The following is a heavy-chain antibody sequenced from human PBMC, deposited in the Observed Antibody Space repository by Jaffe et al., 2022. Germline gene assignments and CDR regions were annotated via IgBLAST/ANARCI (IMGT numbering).Heavy chain of an antibody. CDR2: IYYSGST. Sequence: QVQLQESGPGLVKPSETLSLTCTVSGGSISSYYWSWIRQPPGKGLEWIGYIYYSGSTNYNPSLKSRVTISVDTSKNQFSLKLSSVTAADTAVYYCASLGDYYGSGSYSGASGWFDPWGQGTLVTVSS. CDR1: GGSISSYY. D-gene: IGHD3-10*01. CDR3: ASLGDYYGSGSYSGASGWFDP. J-gene: IGHJ5*02. V-gene: IGHV4-59*01.